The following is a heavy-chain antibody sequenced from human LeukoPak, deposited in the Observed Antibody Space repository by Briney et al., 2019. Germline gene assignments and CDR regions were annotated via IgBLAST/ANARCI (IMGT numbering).Heavy chain of an antibody. V-gene: IGHV3-21*05. CDR2: INSGSSDK. J-gene: IGHJ4*02. CDR1: GFTFSHYA. CDR3: ARDTYEPGLIDF. Sequence: PGGSLRLSCAASGFTFSHYAMNWVRQAPGKGLEWVSYINSGSSDKHYTESVRGRFTISRDNAKKTLYLQMDSLRAEDTAVYYCARDTYEPGLIDFWGQGTLVSVSS. D-gene: IGHD3-3*01.